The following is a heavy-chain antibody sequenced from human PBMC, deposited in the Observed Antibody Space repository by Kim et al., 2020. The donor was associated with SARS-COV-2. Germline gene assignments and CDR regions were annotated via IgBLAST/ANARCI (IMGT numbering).Heavy chain of an antibody. CDR1: GDSVSSTTYY. CDR3: ARRGKSRWFDP. CDR2: INYIGTS. Sequence: SETLSLTCAVSGDSVSSTTYYWGWFRQPPGKGLEWIGSINYIGTSFYNPSLKSPVTISIDTSKNQFSLKVKSVTAADTAVYYCARRGKSRWFDPCGQGSL. V-gene: IGHV4-39*01. J-gene: IGHJ5*02.